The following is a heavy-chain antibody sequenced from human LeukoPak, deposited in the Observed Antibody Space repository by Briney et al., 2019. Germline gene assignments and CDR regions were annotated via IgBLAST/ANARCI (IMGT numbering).Heavy chain of an antibody. Sequence: PSETLSLTCTVSGGSISSGGYYWSWIRQHPGKGLECIGYIYYSGSTYYNPSLKSRVTISVDTSKNQFSLKLSSVTAADTAVYYCARDRLGFDWYFDLWGRGTLVTVSS. D-gene: IGHD3-10*01. CDR2: IYYSGST. V-gene: IGHV4-31*03. J-gene: IGHJ2*01. CDR1: GGSISSGGYY. CDR3: ARDRLGFDWYFDL.